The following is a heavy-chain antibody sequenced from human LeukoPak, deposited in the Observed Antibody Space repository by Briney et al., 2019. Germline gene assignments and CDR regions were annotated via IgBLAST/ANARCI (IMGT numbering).Heavy chain of an antibody. D-gene: IGHD6-13*01. CDR2: ISSSSSYI. V-gene: IGHV3-21*01. Sequence: PGGSLRLSCAASGFTFSSNSMNWVRQAPGKGLEWVSSISSSSSYIYYADSVKGRFTISRDNAKNSLYLQMNSLRAEDTAVYYCARDPRNRAAADSFDIWGQGTMVTVSS. CDR3: ARDPRNRAAADSFDI. J-gene: IGHJ3*02. CDR1: GFTFSSNS.